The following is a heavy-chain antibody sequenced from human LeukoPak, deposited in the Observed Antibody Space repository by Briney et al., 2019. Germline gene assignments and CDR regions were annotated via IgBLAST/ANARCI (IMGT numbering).Heavy chain of an antibody. J-gene: IGHJ4*02. CDR1: GGTFSRYA. V-gene: IGHV1-18*01. Sequence: ASVKVSCKASGGTFSRYAISWVRQAPGQGLEWMGWISAYNGNTNYAQKLQGRVTMTTDTSTSTAYMELRSLRSDDTAVYYCARGRWLQTHFDYWGQGTLVTVSS. CDR2: ISAYNGNT. CDR3: ARGRWLQTHFDY. D-gene: IGHD5-24*01.